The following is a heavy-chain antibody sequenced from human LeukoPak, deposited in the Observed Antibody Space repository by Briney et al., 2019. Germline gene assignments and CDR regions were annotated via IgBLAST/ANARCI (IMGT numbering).Heavy chain of an antibody. V-gene: IGHV1-18*01. CDR1: GYSFTSYG. D-gene: IGHD2-2*01. J-gene: IGHJ4*02. CDR3: ARTQDVVVPAAMRRGPYYFDY. CDR2: ISAYNGYT. Sequence: ASVKVSCKASGYSFTSYGISWVRQAPGQGLEWMGWISAYNGYTNHAQKVQGRVTMTTDTSTTTAYMELRSLRSDDTAVYYCARTQDVVVPAAMRRGPYYFDYWGQGTLVTVSS.